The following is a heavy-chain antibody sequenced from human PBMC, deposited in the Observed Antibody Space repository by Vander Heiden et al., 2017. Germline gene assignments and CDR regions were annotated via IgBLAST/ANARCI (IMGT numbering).Heavy chain of an antibody. CDR3: ARVEELTGGYFDY. Sequence: QVQLQESGPGLVKPSATLSLTCAVSGYSISSGSYWGWIRQPQGKGLEWIGSIYHSGSTYYNPSLKSRVTISVETSKNQFALKLSSVTAADTAVYYCARVEELTGGYFDYWGQGTLVTVSS. J-gene: IGHJ4*02. CDR1: GYSISSGSY. D-gene: IGHD7-27*01. CDR2: IYHSGST. V-gene: IGHV4-38-2*01.